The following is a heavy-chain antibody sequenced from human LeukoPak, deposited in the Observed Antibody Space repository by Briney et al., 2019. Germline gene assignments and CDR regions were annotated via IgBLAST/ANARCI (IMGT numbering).Heavy chain of an antibody. CDR1: GGSISSYY. CDR2: IYYSGST. J-gene: IGHJ4*02. CDR3: ARSTTLLKKYYFDY. D-gene: IGHD1-1*01. Sequence: SETLSLTCTVSGGSISSYYWNWIRQPPGKGLEWIGYIYYSGSTNYNPSLKSRVTISVDTSKNQFSLKLSSVTAADTAVYYCARSTTLLKKYYFDYWGQGTLVTVSS. V-gene: IGHV4-59*01.